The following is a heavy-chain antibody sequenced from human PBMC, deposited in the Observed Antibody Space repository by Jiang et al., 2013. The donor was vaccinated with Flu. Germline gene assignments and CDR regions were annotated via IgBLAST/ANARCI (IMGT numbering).Heavy chain of an antibody. J-gene: IGHJ2*01. V-gene: IGHV4-59*08. D-gene: IGHD4-17*01. CDR3: ARQGAVTTWYFDL. CDR1: GGSISAYY. Sequence: GLVKPSETLSLTCTVSGGSISAYYWSWIRQSPGKGLEWIGYIYYSGDTNYNPSLKSRVTVLVDTSKNQFSLRLGSVTAADTAVYYCARQGAVTTWYFDLWGRGTLVTVSS. CDR2: IYYSGDT.